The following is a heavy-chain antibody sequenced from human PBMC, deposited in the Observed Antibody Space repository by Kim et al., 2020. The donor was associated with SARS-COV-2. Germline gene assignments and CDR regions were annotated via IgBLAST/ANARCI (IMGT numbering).Heavy chain of an antibody. CDR2: ITKSSTTI. D-gene: IGHD3-16*01. V-gene: IGHV3-48*02. CDR3: VRDRMGGAFDM. J-gene: IGHJ3*02. CDR1: GFTFSAYD. Sequence: GGSLRLFCATSGFTFSAYDMNWVRQAPGKGLEWLSFITKSSTTIYYADSVEGRFTISRDNAKNSLFLQMNSLRDEDPALFYCVRDRMGGAFDMWGPGTMV.